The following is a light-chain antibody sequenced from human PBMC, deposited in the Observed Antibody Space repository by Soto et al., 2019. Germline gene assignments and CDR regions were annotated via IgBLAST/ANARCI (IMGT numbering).Light chain of an antibody. CDR2: DAS. V-gene: IGKV3-11*01. CDR3: QQRSNWPPEWT. Sequence: EVVLTQSPATLSLSPGERATLSCRASQSVSRHLAWYQQKPGQAPRLLILDASDRATGIPARFSGSGSGTNFTLTISSLEPEDFAVYYCQQRSNWPPEWTFGQGTKVDIK. J-gene: IGKJ1*01. CDR1: QSVSRH.